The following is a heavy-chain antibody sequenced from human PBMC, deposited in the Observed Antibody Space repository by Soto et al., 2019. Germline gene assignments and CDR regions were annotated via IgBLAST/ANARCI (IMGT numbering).Heavy chain of an antibody. D-gene: IGHD6-25*01. J-gene: IGHJ4*02. Sequence: GGSLRLSCAASGFTFSTYTMNWVRQAPGKGLEWVSSISSSSNYIYYTDSLRGRFTISRDNAKSSLYLQINSLRAEDTAVYFWARGNSGIDHWGQGTLVTVSS. CDR2: ISSSSNYI. CDR3: ARGNSGIDH. V-gene: IGHV3-21*01. CDR1: GFTFSTYT.